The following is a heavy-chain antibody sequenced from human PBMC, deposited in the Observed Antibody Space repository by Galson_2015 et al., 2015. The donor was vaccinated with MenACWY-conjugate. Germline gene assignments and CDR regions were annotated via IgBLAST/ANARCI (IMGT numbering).Heavy chain of an antibody. Sequence: QSGAEVKKPGESLTIFCKGTGYSFTNYWLAWVRQMPGKGLEWMGLIDPVDSNTRYSPSFQGQVTISADKSISTAYLQWTSLRASDTAMYYCARHPPGGRGMDVWGQGTTVTVSS. V-gene: IGHV5-51*01. D-gene: IGHD1-26*01. J-gene: IGHJ6*02. CDR1: GYSFTNYW. CDR2: IDPVDSNT. CDR3: ARHPPGGRGMDV.